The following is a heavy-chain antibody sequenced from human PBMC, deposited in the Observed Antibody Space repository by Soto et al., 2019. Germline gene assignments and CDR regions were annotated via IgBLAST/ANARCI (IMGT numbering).Heavy chain of an antibody. CDR3: AGGSGWYLYYYYYGMDV. Sequence: PGGSLRLSCAASGFTFSSYAMSWVRQAPGKGLEWVSAISGSGGSTYYADSVKGRFTISRDNSKNTLYLQMNSLRAEDTAVYYCAGGSGWYLYYYYYGMDVWGQGTTVTVSS. CDR1: GFTFSSYA. D-gene: IGHD6-19*01. V-gene: IGHV3-23*01. J-gene: IGHJ6*02. CDR2: ISGSGGST.